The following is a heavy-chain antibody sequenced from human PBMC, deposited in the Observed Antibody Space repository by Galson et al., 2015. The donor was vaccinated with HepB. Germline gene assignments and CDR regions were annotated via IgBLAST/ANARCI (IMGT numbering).Heavy chain of an antibody. CDR2: ISSSSSGK. J-gene: IGHJ4*02. CDR3: AREKGGWPDY. CDR1: GFNFSIYS. D-gene: IGHD6-19*01. V-gene: IGHV3-48*01. Sequence: SQRLSCAASGFNFSIYSMNWVRQAPGKGLEWVSYISSSSSGKYYADSVKGRFTISRDNAKNSLYLQMNSLTVEDTAMYYCAREKGGWPDYWGQGTLVTVSS.